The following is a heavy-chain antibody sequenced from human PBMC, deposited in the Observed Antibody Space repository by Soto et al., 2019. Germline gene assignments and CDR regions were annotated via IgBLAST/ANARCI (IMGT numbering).Heavy chain of an antibody. D-gene: IGHD3-3*01. CDR2: ISAYNGNT. J-gene: IGHJ6*02. Sequence: GASVKVSCKASGYTFTSYGISWVRQAPGQGLEWMGWISAYNGNTNYAQKLQGRVTMTTDTSTSTAYMELRSLRSEDTAVYYCAASRNYDFWSGYFLAPDVWGQGTTVTVSS. V-gene: IGHV1-18*01. CDR3: AASRNYDFWSGYFLAPDV. CDR1: GYTFTSYG.